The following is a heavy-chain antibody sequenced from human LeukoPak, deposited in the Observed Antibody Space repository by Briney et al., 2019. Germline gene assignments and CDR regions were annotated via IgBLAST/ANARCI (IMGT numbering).Heavy chain of an antibody. CDR1: GYTFTSYD. D-gene: IGHD4/OR15-4a*01. V-gene: IGHV1-8*01. CDR3: ARGLLGVDYDGD. CDR2: MNPNSGNT. J-gene: IGHJ4*02. Sequence: ASVKVSCKAPGYTFTSYDINWVRQATGQGLEWMGWMNPNSGNTGYAQKFQGRVTMTRNTSISTAYMELSSLRSEDTAVYYCARGLLGVDYDGDWGQGTLVTVSS.